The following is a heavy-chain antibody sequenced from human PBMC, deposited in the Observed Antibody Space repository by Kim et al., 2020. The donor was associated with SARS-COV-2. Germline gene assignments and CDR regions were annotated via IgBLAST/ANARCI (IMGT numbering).Heavy chain of an antibody. J-gene: IGHJ6*02. Sequence: RYTPSLKSRLTITKDTSTNLVVLTMTNMDPVDTATYFCAHRPGGGGGMDVWGQGTTVTVSS. D-gene: IGHD2-15*01. CDR3: AHRPGGGGGMDV. V-gene: IGHV2-5*01.